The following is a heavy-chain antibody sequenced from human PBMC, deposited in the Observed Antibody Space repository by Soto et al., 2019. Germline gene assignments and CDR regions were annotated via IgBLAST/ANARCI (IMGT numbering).Heavy chain of an antibody. Sequence: ASVKVSCKPSGYTFTDYYMHWVRQAPGQGLEWMGWINPNSGGTNYAQKFQGRVTMTRDTSISTAYMELSRLRSDDTAVYYCARDSNYYDSSGFSCWGQGTLVTVSS. CDR3: ARDSNYYDSSGFSC. D-gene: IGHD3-22*01. V-gene: IGHV1-2*02. CDR1: GYTFTDYY. CDR2: INPNSGGT. J-gene: IGHJ4*02.